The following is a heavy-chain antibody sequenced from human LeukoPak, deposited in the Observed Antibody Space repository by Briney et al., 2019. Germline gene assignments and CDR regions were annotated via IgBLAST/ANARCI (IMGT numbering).Heavy chain of an antibody. CDR2: IYSSGST. V-gene: IGHV4-59*08. J-gene: IGHJ4*02. CDR3: AKRDTRGRYYFDS. D-gene: IGHD2-2*01. CDR1: GGSISNYF. Sequence: SETLSLTCSVSGGSISNYFWTWIRQPPGKGLEWIGYIYSSGSTYYNPSLKSRVTISVDTSKNRFSLKLSTVTAADTAVYFCAKRDTRGRYYFDSWGLGTLVTVSS.